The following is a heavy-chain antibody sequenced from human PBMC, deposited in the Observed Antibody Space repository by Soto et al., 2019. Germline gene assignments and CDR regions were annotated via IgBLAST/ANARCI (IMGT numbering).Heavy chain of an antibody. J-gene: IGHJ4*02. Sequence: SETLSLTCTVSGGSISSYYWSWIRQPPGKGLEWIGYIYYSGSTNYNPSLKSRVTISVDTSKNQFSLKLSSVTAADTAVYYCAGGSIAVGSRPYYFDYWGQGTLVTVSS. CDR2: IYYSGST. CDR1: GGSISSYY. CDR3: AGGSIAVGSRPYYFDY. V-gene: IGHV4-59*01. D-gene: IGHD6-19*01.